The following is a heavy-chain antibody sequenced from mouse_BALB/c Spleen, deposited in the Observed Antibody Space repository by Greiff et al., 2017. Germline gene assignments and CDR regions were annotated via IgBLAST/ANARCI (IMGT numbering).Heavy chain of an antibody. D-gene: IGHD2-4*01. V-gene: IGHV2-9*02. CDR3: ARDAYDYDVYAMDY. J-gene: IGHJ4*01. CDR1: GFSLTSYG. Sequence: VQGVESGPGLVAPSQSLSITCTVSGFSLTSYGVHWVRQPPGKGLEWLGVIWAGGSTNYNSALMSRLSISKDNSKSQVFLKMNSLQTDDTAMYYCARDAYDYDVYAMDYWGQGTSVTVSS. CDR2: IWAGGST.